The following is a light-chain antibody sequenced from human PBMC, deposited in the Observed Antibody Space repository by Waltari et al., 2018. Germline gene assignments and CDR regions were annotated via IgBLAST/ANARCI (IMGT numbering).Light chain of an antibody. J-gene: IGKJ1*01. CDR3: QQYYSSPRT. CDR1: QSISSY. V-gene: IGKV3-11*01. CDR2: DGA. Sequence: IVLTQSPATLSLSPGESATLSCRASQSISSYLAWYQQKPGQAPRLLICDGANRATGIPARFSGSGSKTDFTLTIASLEPEDSAVYYCQQYYSSPRTFGQGTKVEIK.